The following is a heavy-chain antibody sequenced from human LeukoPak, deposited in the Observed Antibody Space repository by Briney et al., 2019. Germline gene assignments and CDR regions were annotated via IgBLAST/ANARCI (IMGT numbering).Heavy chain of an antibody. CDR2: IYPGDSDT. D-gene: IGHD2-15*01. Sequence: GESLKISCKGSGYSFTTYWIGWVRQMPGKGLEWMGIIYPGDSDTRYSPSFQGQVTISADKSISTAYLHLSSLKASDTAIYYCARHLVVVTGNYYYYYMDVWGKGTTVTVSS. CDR1: GYSFTTYW. CDR3: ARHLVVVTGNYYYYYMDV. J-gene: IGHJ6*03. V-gene: IGHV5-51*01.